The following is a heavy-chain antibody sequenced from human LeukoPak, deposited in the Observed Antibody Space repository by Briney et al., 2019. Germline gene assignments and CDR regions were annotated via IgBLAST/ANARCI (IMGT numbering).Heavy chain of an antibody. CDR2: ISGSGGST. CDR3: AKGFYGYCSSTSCFTFDY. V-gene: IGHV3-23*01. CDR1: GFTFSSYA. J-gene: IGHJ4*02. D-gene: IGHD2-2*03. Sequence: GGSLRLSCTASGFTFSSYAMSWVRQAPGKGLEWVSAISGSGGSTYYADSVKGRFTISRDNSKNTLYLQMNSLRAEDTAVYYCAKGFYGYCSSTSCFTFDYWGQGTLVTVSS.